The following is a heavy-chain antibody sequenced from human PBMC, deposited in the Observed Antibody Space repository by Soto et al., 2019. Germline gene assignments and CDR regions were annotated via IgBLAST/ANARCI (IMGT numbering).Heavy chain of an antibody. Sequence: QVQLVESGGGLVKPGGCLRLSCAASGFTFSDYYMSWIRQAPGKGLEWVSYISSSGSDTNYADSMKGRFTVSRDNAKNSLYLQMNSLRAEDTAVYCCARSLRGYSGYSGYWGQGTLVTVSS. D-gene: IGHD5-12*01. CDR3: ARSLRGYSGYSGY. J-gene: IGHJ4*02. V-gene: IGHV3-11*05. CDR1: GFTFSDYY. CDR2: ISSSGSDT.